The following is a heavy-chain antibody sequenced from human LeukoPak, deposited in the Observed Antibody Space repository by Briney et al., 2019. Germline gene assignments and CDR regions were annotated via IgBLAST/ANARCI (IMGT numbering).Heavy chain of an antibody. CDR1: GGSISSGDYY. CDR3: ARDNRVDMATNSPRVHWYLIS. V-gene: IGHV4-30-4*01. CDR2: IYYSGST. D-gene: IGHD5-24*01. Sequence: SETLSLTCTVSGGSISSGDYYWSWIRQPPGKGLEWIGYIYYSGSTYYNPSLKSRVTISVDTSKNQFSLKLSSVTAADTAVYYCARDNRVDMATNSPRVHWYLISGAVAPWSLSPQ. J-gene: IGHJ2*01.